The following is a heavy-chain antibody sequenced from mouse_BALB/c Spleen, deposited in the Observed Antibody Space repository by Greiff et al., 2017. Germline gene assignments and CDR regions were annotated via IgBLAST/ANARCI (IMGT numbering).Heavy chain of an antibody. Sequence: DVQLVESGGGLVQPGGSRKLSCAASGFTFSSFGMHWVRQAPEKGLEWVAYISSGSSTIYYADTVKGRFTISRDNPKNTLFLQMTSLRSEDTAMYYCARSRPLLTGNAMDYWGQGTSVTVSS. J-gene: IGHJ4*01. CDR3: ARSRPLLTGNAMDY. CDR1: GFTFSSFG. D-gene: IGHD2-1*01. V-gene: IGHV5-17*02. CDR2: ISSGSSTI.